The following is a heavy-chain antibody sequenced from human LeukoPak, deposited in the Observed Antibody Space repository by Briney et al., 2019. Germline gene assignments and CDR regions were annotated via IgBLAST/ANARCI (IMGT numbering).Heavy chain of an antibody. CDR3: ARGRGPFDILTGYRY. D-gene: IGHD3-9*01. CDR1: GGSISSYY. V-gene: IGHV4-34*01. Sequence: SETLSLTCTVSGGSISSYYWSWIRQPPGKGLEWIGEINHTGSTNCNPSLKSRVTISVDTSKNQFSLKLSSVTAADTAVYYCARGRGPFDILTGYRYWGQGTLVTVSS. CDR2: INHTGST. J-gene: IGHJ4*02.